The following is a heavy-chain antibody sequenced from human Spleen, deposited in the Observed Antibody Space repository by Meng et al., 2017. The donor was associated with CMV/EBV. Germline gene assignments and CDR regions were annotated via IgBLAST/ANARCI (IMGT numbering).Heavy chain of an antibody. Sequence: WNRQPPGKGLEWIGEINHSGSTNYNPSLKSRVTISVDTSKNQFSLKLSSVTAADTAVYYCARGRLGYCSSTSCYRGWGHYYYGMDVWGQGTTVTVSS. CDR2: INHSGST. CDR3: ARGRLGYCSSTSCYRGWGHYYYGMDV. D-gene: IGHD2-2*02. V-gene: IGHV4-34*01. J-gene: IGHJ6*02.